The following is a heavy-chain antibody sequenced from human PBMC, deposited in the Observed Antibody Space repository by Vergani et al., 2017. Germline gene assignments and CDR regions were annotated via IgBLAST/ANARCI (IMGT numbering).Heavy chain of an antibody. Sequence: QVQLVESGGGVVQPGRSLRLSCAASGFTFNQYGMHWVRQAPGKGLEWVAFIRYDGSNKYYADSVKGRFTISRDNSKNTLYLQMNSLRAEDTAVYYCAKVLPIVVVPAARGYYYYGMDVWGQGTTVTVSS. CDR2: IRYDGSNK. D-gene: IGHD2-2*01. V-gene: IGHV3-30*02. CDR1: GFTFNQYG. J-gene: IGHJ6*02. CDR3: AKVLPIVVVPAARGYYYYGMDV.